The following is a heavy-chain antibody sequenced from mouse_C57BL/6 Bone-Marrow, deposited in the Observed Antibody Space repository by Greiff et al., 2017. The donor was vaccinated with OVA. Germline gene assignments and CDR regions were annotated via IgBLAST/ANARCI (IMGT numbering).Heavy chain of an antibody. D-gene: IGHD1-1*01. Sequence: EAGGGLVQPKGSLKLSCAASGFSFNTYAMNWVRQAPGKGLEWVARIRSKSNNYATYYADSVKDRFTISRDDSESMLYLQMNNLKTEDTAMYYCVGLTDYFDYWGQGTTLTVSS. CDR1: GFSFNTYA. V-gene: IGHV10-1*01. J-gene: IGHJ2*01. CDR2: IRSKSNNYAT. CDR3: VGLTDYFDY.